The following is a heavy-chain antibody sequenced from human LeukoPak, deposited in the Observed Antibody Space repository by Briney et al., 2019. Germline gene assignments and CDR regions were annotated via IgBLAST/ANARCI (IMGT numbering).Heavy chain of an antibody. CDR1: GGSISSYY. J-gene: IGHJ5*02. Sequence: SETLPLTCTVSGGSISSYYWRWLRQPAGKELDWIGRIYTSGSTNYNPSLKSRVTMSVDTSKNQFSLKLSSVTAADTAVYYCARTGTGSNWFDPWGQGTLVTVSS. CDR3: ARTGTGSNWFDP. V-gene: IGHV4-4*07. CDR2: IYTSGST. D-gene: IGHD1-7*01.